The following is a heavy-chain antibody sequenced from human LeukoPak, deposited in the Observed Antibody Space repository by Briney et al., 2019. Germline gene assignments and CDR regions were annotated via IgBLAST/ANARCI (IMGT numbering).Heavy chain of an antibody. CDR3: AKVGYSFGSPGNFGF. J-gene: IGHJ4*02. CDR1: GFTFSSYA. D-gene: IGHD5-18*01. V-gene: IGHV3-23*01. Sequence: GGSLRLSCAASGFTFSSYAMSWVRQAPGKGLEWVSAISGSGGSTYYADSVKGRFTISRDNSKNTLSLQLNSLRAEDTAIYYCAKVGYSFGSPGNFGFWGQGTLVTVSS. CDR2: ISGSGGST.